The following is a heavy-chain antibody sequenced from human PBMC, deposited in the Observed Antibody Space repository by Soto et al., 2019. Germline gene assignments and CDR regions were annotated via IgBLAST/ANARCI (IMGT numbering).Heavy chain of an antibody. CDR1: GGSISSGDYY. D-gene: IGHD6-6*01. V-gene: IGHV4-30-4*01. Sequence: PSETLSLTCTVSGGSISSGDYYWGWIRQPPGKGLEWIGYIYYSGSTYYNPSLKSRVTISLDTSKNQFSLKLSSVTAADTAVYYCAGVARIPARPYNWFDPWGQGTLVTVSS. CDR3: AGVARIPARPYNWFDP. J-gene: IGHJ5*02. CDR2: IYYSGST.